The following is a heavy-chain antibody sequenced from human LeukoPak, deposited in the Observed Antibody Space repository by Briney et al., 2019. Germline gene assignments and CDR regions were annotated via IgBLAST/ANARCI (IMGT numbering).Heavy chain of an antibody. CDR1: GGTFSSYA. V-gene: IGHV1-69*06. Sequence: SVKVSCKASGGTFSSYAISWVRQAPGQGLEWMGGIIPIFGTANYAQKFQSRVTITADKSTSTAYMELSSLRSEDTAVYYCAREAAPLLPWNGDRGIRFDPWGQGTLVTVSS. CDR2: IIPIFGTA. J-gene: IGHJ5*02. CDR3: AREAAPLLPWNGDRGIRFDP. D-gene: IGHD1-1*01.